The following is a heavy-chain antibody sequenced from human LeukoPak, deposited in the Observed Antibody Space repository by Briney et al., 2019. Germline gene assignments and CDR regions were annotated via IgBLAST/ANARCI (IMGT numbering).Heavy chain of an antibody. V-gene: IGHV1-8*01. CDR1: GYTFTSYD. Sequence: ASVKVSCKPSGYTFTSYDINWVRQAPGPGLEWMGWMNPNSGNTGYAQKFQGRVTMTRNTSISTAYMELSSLRSEDTAVYYCASGPRRYCSSTSCYVKDYWGQGTLVTVSS. J-gene: IGHJ4*02. D-gene: IGHD2-2*01. CDR3: ASGPRRYCSSTSCYVKDY. CDR2: MNPNSGNT.